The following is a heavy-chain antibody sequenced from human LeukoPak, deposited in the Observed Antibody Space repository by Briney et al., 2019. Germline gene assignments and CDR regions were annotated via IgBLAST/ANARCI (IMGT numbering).Heavy chain of an antibody. CDR1: GGSISSYY. CDR2: IYYSGST. Sequence: SETLSLTCTVSGGSISSYYWGWIRQPPGKGLEWIGYIYYSGSTNYNPSLKSRVTISVDTSKNQFSLKLSSVTAADTAVYYCARDKGGSYYDAFDIWGQGTMVTVSS. D-gene: IGHD1-26*01. CDR3: ARDKGGSYYDAFDI. J-gene: IGHJ3*02. V-gene: IGHV4-59*01.